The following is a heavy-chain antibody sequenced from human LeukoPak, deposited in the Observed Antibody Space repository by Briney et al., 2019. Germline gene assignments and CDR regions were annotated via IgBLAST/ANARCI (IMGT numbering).Heavy chain of an antibody. D-gene: IGHD2-15*01. CDR2: IRAKAYGGTT. CDR1: GFTFGDFP. J-gene: IGHJ4*02. Sequence: GGPLRLSCAGSGFTFGDFPLTWVRQAPGRGVEWVGYIRAKAYGGTTEYAASVKGKFTISRDDSKRIAYLQMNSPQTEDTGIYYCTRGSGRFEYWGQGALVTVSP. V-gene: IGHV3-49*04. CDR3: TRGSGRFEY.